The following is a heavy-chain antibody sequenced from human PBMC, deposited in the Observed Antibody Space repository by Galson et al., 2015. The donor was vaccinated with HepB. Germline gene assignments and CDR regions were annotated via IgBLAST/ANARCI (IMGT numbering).Heavy chain of an antibody. CDR2: ISSSSSYT. CDR1: GFTFSDYY. J-gene: IGHJ4*02. D-gene: IGHD4-23*01. V-gene: IGHV3-11*05. Sequence: SLRLSCAASGFTFSDYYMSWIRQAPGKGLEWVSYISSSSSYTNYADSVKGRFTISRDSAKNSLYLQMNSLRAEDTAVYYCARVSQDTAVTPAPTFDYWGQGTLVTVSS. CDR3: ARVSQDTAVTPAPTFDY.